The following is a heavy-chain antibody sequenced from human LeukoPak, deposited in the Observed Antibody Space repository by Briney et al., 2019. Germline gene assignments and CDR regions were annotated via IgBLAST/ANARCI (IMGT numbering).Heavy chain of an antibody. Sequence: GGSLRLSCAASGFTFSSYSMNWVRQAPGKGLEWVSSISSSSSYIYYADSVKGRFTISRDNAKNTLYLQMNSLRAEDTAMYYCARDFMYSSSCTGCWGQGTLVTVSS. CDR1: GFTFSSYS. V-gene: IGHV3-21*01. J-gene: IGHJ4*02. CDR3: ARDFMYSSSCTGC. CDR2: ISSSSSYI. D-gene: IGHD6-13*01.